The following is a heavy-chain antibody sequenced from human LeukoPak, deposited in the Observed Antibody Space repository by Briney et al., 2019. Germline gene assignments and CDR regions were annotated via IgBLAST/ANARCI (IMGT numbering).Heavy chain of an antibody. CDR2: ISSSGGTI. CDR3: ARASRGIADAFGI. J-gene: IGHJ3*02. Sequence: SGGSLRLSCAASGFTFSDYYMSWIRQAPGKGLEWVSYISSSGGTIYYADSVKGRFTISRDNANNSLYLLLNSLRAEDTAVYCARASRGIADAFGIWGQGTMVTVSS. V-gene: IGHV3-11*04. CDR1: GFTFSDYY. D-gene: IGHD6-13*01.